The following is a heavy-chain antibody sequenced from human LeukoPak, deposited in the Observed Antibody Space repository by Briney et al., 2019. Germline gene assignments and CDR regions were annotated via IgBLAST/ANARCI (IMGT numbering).Heavy chain of an antibody. Sequence: SETLSLTCTVSGGSITNYYWSWIRQPPGKGLEWIGYIYYSGSTKYNPSLQSRVTISVDTSKNQFTLKLSSVTAADTAVYYCARTYGDYLNFDYWGQGTLVTVSS. J-gene: IGHJ4*02. CDR1: GGSITNYY. CDR3: ARTYGDYLNFDY. V-gene: IGHV4-59*01. D-gene: IGHD4-17*01. CDR2: IYYSGST.